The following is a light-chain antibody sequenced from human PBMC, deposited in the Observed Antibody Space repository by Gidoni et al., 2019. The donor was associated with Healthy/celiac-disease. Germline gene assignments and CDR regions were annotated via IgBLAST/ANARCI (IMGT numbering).Light chain of an antibody. V-gene: IGKV1-8*01. Sequence: AIRMTQSPSSLSASTGDRVTITCRASQGISSYLAWYQQKPGKAPKLLIYAASTLQSGVPSRFSGSGSGTDFTLTIRCLQSEDFATYYCQQYYSYPRAFGQXTKVEIK. CDR2: AAS. CDR1: QGISSY. CDR3: QQYYSYPRA. J-gene: IGKJ1*01.